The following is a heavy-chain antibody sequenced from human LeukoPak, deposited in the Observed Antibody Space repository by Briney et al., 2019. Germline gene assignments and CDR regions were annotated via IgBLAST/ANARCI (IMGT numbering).Heavy chain of an antibody. CDR2: INPDGSAK. V-gene: IGHV3-7*01. CDR3: ARLFGTVTTYDY. Sequence: MSXVXQAPXXXXXXXASINPDGSAKYYVDSVKGRFTISRDNAENSLYLQMSSLRAEDTAVYYCARLFGTVTTYDYWGQGTLVAVSS. D-gene: IGHD4-17*01. J-gene: IGHJ4*02.